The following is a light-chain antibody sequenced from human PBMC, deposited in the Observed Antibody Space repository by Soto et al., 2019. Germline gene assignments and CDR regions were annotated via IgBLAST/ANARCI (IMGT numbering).Light chain of an antibody. J-gene: IGLJ1*01. CDR3: SSYAGSKNFDV. CDR2: EVS. CDR1: SSDIGGYNY. V-gene: IGLV2-8*01. Sequence: QSALTQPPSASGSPGQSVTISCTGTSSDIGGYNYVSWYQQHPGKAPKLIIYEVSKRPSGVPDRFSGSKSGNTASLTVSGLQAEDEADYHCSSYAGSKNFDVFGTGTKVTVL.